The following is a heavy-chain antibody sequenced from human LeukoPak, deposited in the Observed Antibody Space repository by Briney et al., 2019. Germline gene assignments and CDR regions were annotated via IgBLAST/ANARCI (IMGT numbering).Heavy chain of an antibody. V-gene: IGHV1-69*04. CDR3: AAYRTPVVPAAISYYYYGMDV. J-gene: IGHJ6*02. CDR1: GGTFSSYA. CDR2: IIPILGIA. D-gene: IGHD2-2*01. Sequence: GASVKVSCKASGGTFSSYAISWVRQAPGQGLEWMGRIIPILGIANYAQKFQGRVTITADKSTSTAYMELSSLRSEDTAVYYCAAYRTPVVPAAISYYYYGMDVWGQGTTVTVSS.